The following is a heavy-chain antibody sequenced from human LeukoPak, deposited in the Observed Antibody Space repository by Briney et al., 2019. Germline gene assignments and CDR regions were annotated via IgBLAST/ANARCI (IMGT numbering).Heavy chain of an antibody. V-gene: IGHV3-23*01. Sequence: GGSLRLSCAASGFTFSSYAMSWVRQAPGKGLEWVAAISGSGGSTYYADSVKGRFTISRDNSKNTLYLQMNSLRAEDTAVYYCARNQYYDILTGYYPSGFDYWGQGTLVTVSS. J-gene: IGHJ4*02. D-gene: IGHD3-9*01. CDR1: GFTFSSYA. CDR3: ARNQYYDILTGYYPSGFDY. CDR2: ISGSGGST.